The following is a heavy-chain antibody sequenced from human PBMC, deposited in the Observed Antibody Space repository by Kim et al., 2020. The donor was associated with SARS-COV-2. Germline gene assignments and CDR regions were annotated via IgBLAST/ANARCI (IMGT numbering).Heavy chain of an antibody. CDR1: GYTFTGYY. V-gene: IGHV1-2*06. CDR2: INPNRGDT. D-gene: IGHD6-25*01. CDR3: ARRHCSGAYCYFYS. J-gene: IGHJ4*02. Sequence: ASVNVSCKASGYTFTGYYIHWVRQAPGQGLEWMGRINPNRGDTNSAQKFQARVTMTTDTSLTTAYLELESLTSDDTAMYYCARRHCSGAYCYFYSWGQGT.